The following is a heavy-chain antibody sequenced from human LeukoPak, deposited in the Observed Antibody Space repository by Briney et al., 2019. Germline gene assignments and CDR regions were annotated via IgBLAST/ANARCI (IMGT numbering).Heavy chain of an antibody. Sequence: SETLSLTCTVSGGSVSSGSYYWSWIRQPPGKGLEWIGHIYYSGGTNYNPSLKSRVTISVDTSKNQFSLNLNSVTAADTAVYYCARGGAARLHFQNWGQGTLVTVSS. CDR3: ARGGAARLHFQN. J-gene: IGHJ1*01. CDR2: IYYSGGT. V-gene: IGHV4-61*01. CDR1: GGSVSSGSYY. D-gene: IGHD6-6*01.